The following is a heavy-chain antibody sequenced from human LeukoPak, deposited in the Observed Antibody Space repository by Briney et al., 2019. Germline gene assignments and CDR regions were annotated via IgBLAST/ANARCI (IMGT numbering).Heavy chain of an antibody. CDR2: IIPIFGTA. J-gene: IGHJ4*02. CDR3: AGVRYQLGYCSSTSCYSFDY. D-gene: IGHD2-2*02. V-gene: IGHV1-69*13. Sequence: GASVKVSCKASGGTFSSYAISWVRQAPGQGLEWMGGIIPIFGTANYAQKFQGRVTITADESTSTAYMELSSLRSEDTAVYYCAGVRYQLGYCSSTSCYSFDYWGQGTLVTVSS. CDR1: GGTFSSYA.